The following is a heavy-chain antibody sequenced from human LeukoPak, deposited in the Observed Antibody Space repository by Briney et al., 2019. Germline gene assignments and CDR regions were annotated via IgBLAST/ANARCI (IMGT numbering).Heavy chain of an antibody. CDR1: GFTFSNYW. J-gene: IGHJ4*02. CDR2: INSDGSST. V-gene: IGHV3-74*01. D-gene: IGHD2-2*01. CDR3: AKGLVPAAMGEFDY. Sequence: GGSLRLSCAASGFTFSNYWMNWVRQDPGKGLVWVSRINSDGSSTGYGDSVKGRFTISRDNSKNTLYLQMNSLRAEDTAAYYCAKGLVPAAMGEFDYWGQGTLVTVSS.